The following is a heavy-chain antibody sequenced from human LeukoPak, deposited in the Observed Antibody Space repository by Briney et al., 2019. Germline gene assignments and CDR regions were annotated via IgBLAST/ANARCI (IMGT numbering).Heavy chain of an antibody. D-gene: IGHD2-15*01. Sequence: SETLSLTCTVSGDSINNYYWSWIRQPAGKGLEWIGRIYKSGSIDYNPSLRSRVTMSLDMSKNQFSLKLNSVTAADTAVYSCARDCSGATCYSGAFDIWGQGTMVTVSS. CDR3: ARDCSGATCYSGAFDI. V-gene: IGHV4-4*07. J-gene: IGHJ3*02. CDR1: GDSINNYY. CDR2: IYKSGSI.